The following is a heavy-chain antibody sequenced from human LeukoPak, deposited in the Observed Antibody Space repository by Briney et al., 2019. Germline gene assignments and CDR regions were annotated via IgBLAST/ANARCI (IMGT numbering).Heavy chain of an antibody. J-gene: IGHJ4*02. V-gene: IGHV4-59*12. CDR1: SGSISGYY. CDR3: ARARGIQLWSFDY. D-gene: IGHD5-18*01. Sequence: SETLSLTCTVSSGSISGYYWSWIRQPPGKGLEWIGYIYYSGSTNCNPSLKSRVTISVDTSKNQFSLKLSSVTAADTAVYYCARARGIQLWSFDYWGQGTLVTVSS. CDR2: IYYSGST.